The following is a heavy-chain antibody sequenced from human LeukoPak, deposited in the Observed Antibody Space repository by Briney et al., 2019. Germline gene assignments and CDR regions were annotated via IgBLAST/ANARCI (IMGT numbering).Heavy chain of an antibody. CDR2: IYTSGST. Sequence: SETLSLTCTVSGGSISSYYWSWIRQPAGKGLEWIGRIYTSGSTNYNPSLKSRVTISADTSKNQFSLKPHSVTAADTAVYFCARVVYGLLTGAFDYWGQGTLVTVSS. CDR3: ARVVYGLLTGAFDY. CDR1: GGSISSYY. D-gene: IGHD3-9*01. V-gene: IGHV4-4*07. J-gene: IGHJ4*02.